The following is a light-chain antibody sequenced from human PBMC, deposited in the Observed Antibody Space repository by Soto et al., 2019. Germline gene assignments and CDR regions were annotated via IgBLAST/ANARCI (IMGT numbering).Light chain of an antibody. CDR3: RTWDSSLSAVV. Sequence: QAVLTQPPSVSAAPGQKVTISCSGSSSNIGNNYVSWYQQLPGTAPKLLIYDSNKRPSGIPDRFSGSKSGTSATLGITGLQTGDEADYYCRTWDSSLSAVVFGGGTKLTVL. V-gene: IGLV1-51*01. CDR1: SSNIGNNY. CDR2: DSN. J-gene: IGLJ2*01.